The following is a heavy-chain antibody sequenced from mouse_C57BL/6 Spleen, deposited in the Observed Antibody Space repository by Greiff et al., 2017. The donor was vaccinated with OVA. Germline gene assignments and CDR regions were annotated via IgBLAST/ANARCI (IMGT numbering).Heavy chain of an antibody. V-gene: IGHV10-1*01. CDR3: VTAQATAWFAY. J-gene: IGHJ3*01. Sequence: EVKLMESGGGLVQPKGSLKLSCAASGFSFNTYAMNWVRQAPGKGLEWVARIRSKSNNYATYYADSVKDRFTISRDDSESMLYLQMNNLKTEDTAMYYCVTAQATAWFAYWGQGTLVTVSA. CDR2: IRSKSNNYAT. CDR1: GFSFNTYA. D-gene: IGHD3-2*02.